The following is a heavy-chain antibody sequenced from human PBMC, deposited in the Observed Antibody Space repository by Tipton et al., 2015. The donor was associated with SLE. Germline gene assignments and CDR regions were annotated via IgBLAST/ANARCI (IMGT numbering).Heavy chain of an antibody. CDR1: GFTFSSYS. V-gene: IGHV3-21*01. D-gene: IGHD3-10*01. CDR2: ISSSSSYI. CDR3: ARDREDMVRGVQTPIDY. Sequence: SLRLSCAASGFTFSSYSMNWVRQAPGKGLEWVSSISSSSSYIYYADSVKGRFTISRDNAKNSLYLQMNSLRAEDTAVYYCARDREDMVRGVQTPIDYWGQGTLDTVSS. J-gene: IGHJ4*02.